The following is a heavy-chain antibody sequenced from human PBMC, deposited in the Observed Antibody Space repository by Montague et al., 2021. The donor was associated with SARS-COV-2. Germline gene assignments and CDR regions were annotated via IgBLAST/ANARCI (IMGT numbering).Heavy chain of an antibody. D-gene: IGHD3-10*01. Sequence: SETLSLTCTVSGGSITRNYYWGWIRQPPGKGLEWVGNIYYSGTTXINPSLESRVTISVDASKNQFSLNLTSVTAADTAVYYCARPLVRGVPKAFDIWGQGALVLVSS. CDR1: GGSITRNYY. CDR2: IYYSGTT. CDR3: ARPLVRGVPKAFDI. J-gene: IGHJ3*02. V-gene: IGHV4-39*01.